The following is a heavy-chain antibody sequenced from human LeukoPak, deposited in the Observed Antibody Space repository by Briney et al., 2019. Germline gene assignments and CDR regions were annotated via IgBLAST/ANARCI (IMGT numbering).Heavy chain of an antibody. Sequence: GSLRLSCAASGFTFSSYAMSWVRQAPGKGLEWVSAISGSGGSTYYADSVKGRFTISRDNSKNTLYLQMNSLRAEDTAVYYCAKDQGYSSSWTDYGMDVWGQGTTVTVSS. CDR2: ISGSGGST. D-gene: IGHD6-13*01. V-gene: IGHV3-23*01. CDR3: AKDQGYSSSWTDYGMDV. J-gene: IGHJ6*02. CDR1: GFTFSSYA.